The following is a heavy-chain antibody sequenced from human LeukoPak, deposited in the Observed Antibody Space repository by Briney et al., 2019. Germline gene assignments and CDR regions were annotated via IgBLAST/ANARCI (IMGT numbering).Heavy chain of an antibody. CDR1: GDSVSSNSAA. CDR3: ARHYLQLKYCSSTSCPYYFDY. J-gene: IGHJ4*02. Sequence: QILSLTCAISGDSVSSNSAAWNWIRQSPSRGLEWLGGTYYRSKWYNDYAVSVKSRITINPDTSKNQFSLQLNSVTPEDTAVYYCARHYLQLKYCSSTSCPYYFDYWGQGTLVTVSS. CDR2: TYYRSKWYN. D-gene: IGHD2-2*01. V-gene: IGHV6-1*01.